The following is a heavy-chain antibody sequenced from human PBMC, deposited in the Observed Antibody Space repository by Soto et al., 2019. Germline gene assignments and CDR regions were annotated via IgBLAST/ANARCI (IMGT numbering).Heavy chain of an antibody. J-gene: IGHJ3*02. D-gene: IGHD1-7*01. Sequence: NPSETLSLTCTVSGGSISSYYWSWIRQPAGKGLEWIGRIYTSGSTNYNPSLKSRVTMSVDTSKNQFSLKLSSVTAADTAVYYCARDRHNWNYDAFDIWGQGAMVTVSS. CDR3: ARDRHNWNYDAFDI. CDR2: IYTSGST. V-gene: IGHV4-4*07. CDR1: GGSISSYY.